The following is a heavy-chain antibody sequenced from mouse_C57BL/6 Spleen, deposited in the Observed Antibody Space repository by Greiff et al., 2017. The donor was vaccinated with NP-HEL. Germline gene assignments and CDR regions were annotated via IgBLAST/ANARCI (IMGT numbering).Heavy chain of an antibody. V-gene: IGHV5-4*01. D-gene: IGHD3-2*02. J-gene: IGHJ2*01. CDR1: GFTFSSYA. Sequence: EVQGVESGGGLVKPGGSLKLSCAASGFTFSSYAMSWVRQTPEKRLEWVATISDGGSYTYYPDNVKGRFTISRDNAKNNLYLQMSHLKSEDTAMYYCARDRLRLPLDYWGQGTTLTVSS. CDR2: ISDGGSYT. CDR3: ARDRLRLPLDY.